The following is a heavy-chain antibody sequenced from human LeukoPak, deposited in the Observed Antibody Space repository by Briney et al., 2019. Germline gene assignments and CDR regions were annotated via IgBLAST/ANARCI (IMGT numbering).Heavy chain of an antibody. CDR1: GYSFTSYW. D-gene: IGHD2-2*01. J-gene: IGHJ4*02. CDR3: ARHGSTNLDY. Sequence: GESLKISCKGSGYSFTSYWISWVRQMPGKGLEWMGRIDPSDSYTNYSPSFQGHVTISADKSISTAYLQWNSLKASDTAMYYCARHGSTNLDYWGQGTLVTVSS. CDR2: IDPSDSYT. V-gene: IGHV5-10-1*01.